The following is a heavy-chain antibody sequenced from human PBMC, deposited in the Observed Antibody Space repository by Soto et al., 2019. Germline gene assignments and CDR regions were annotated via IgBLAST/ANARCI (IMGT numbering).Heavy chain of an antibody. D-gene: IGHD2-21*02. V-gene: IGHV1-69*06. CDR3: ARAVVTATPGWHYYYYGMDV. CDR2: IIPIFGTA. J-gene: IGHJ6*02. Sequence: QVQLVQSGAEVKKPGSSVKVSCKASGGTFSSYAISWVRQAPGQGLEWMGGIIPIFGTANYAQKFQGRVTSTADKSTSTAYMELSSLRSEDTAVYYCARAVVTATPGWHYYYYGMDVWGQGTTVTVSS. CDR1: GGTFSSYA.